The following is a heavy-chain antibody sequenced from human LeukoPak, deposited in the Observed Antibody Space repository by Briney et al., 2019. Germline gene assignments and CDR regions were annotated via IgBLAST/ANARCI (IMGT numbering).Heavy chain of an antibody. CDR2: IKSDGSNT. J-gene: IGHJ2*01. Sequence: GGSLRLSCAASGFTFSSYWMHWVRQAPGKGLVWVSRIKSDGSNTNYAGSVKGRFTISRDNAKNTLYLQMNSLRAEDTAVYYCTRVGDYGGNWAWYFDLWGRGTLVTVSS. D-gene: IGHD4-23*01. CDR1: GFTFSSYW. V-gene: IGHV3-74*01. CDR3: TRVGDYGGNWAWYFDL.